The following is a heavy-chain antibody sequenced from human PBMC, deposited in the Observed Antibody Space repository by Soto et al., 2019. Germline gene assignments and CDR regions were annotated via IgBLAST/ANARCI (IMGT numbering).Heavy chain of an antibody. CDR3: ARGPHYYYYGMDV. V-gene: IGHV3-48*02. J-gene: IGHJ6*02. CDR2: ISSSSSTI. CDR1: GFTFSSYS. Sequence: GGSLRLSCAASGFTFSSYSINWVRQAPGKGLEWVSYISSSSSTIYYADTVKGRFTISRDNAKNSLYLQMNSLRDEDTAVYYCARGPHYYYYGMDVWGQGTTVTVSS.